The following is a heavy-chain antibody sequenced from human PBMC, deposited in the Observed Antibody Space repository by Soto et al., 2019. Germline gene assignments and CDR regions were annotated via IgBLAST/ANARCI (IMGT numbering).Heavy chain of an antibody. V-gene: IGHV4-4*07. CDR2: IFSSGST. J-gene: IGHJ5*02. D-gene: IGHD1-7*01. CDR1: GGSITDYS. CDR3: AGYNWNYYFDP. Sequence: SETLSLTCTVSGGSITDYSWVWIRQPAGKGLEWIGRIFSSGSTNYNPSLKGRITMSLDTSKSQFSLNLNSMTAADTAVYYCAGYNWNYYFDPWGQGILVTVSS.